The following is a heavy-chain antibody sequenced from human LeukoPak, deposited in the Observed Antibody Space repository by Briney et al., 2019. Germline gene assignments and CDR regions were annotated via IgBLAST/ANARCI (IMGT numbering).Heavy chain of an antibody. V-gene: IGHV3-74*01. J-gene: IGHJ6*02. CDR2: INSDGSYT. CDR3: AIGGAMDV. CDR1: GSIFSDSW. Sequence: PGGSLRLSCAVSGSIFSDSWMHWVRQAPGKGLVSVPRINSDGSYTNYVDSVKGRFTISRDNTKNTVNLQMNSLRAEDTAVYYCAIGGAMDVWGQGTTVTVSS.